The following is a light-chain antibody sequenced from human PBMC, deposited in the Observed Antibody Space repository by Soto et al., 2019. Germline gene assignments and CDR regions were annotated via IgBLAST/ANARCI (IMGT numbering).Light chain of an antibody. J-gene: IGKJ4*01. CDR3: QQLNSYPLT. CDR2: AAS. V-gene: IGKV1-9*01. Sequence: SQLTQSPSFLSASVGDRVTITCRASQGISSYLAWYQQKPGKAPKLLIYAASTLQSGVPSRFSGGGSGTEFTLTISSLQPEDFATYYCQQLNSYPLTFGGGTKVDIK. CDR1: QGISSY.